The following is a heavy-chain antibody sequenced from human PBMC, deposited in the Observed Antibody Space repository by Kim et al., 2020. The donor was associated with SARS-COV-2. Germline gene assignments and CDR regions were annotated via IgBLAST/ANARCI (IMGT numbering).Heavy chain of an antibody. V-gene: IGHV1-18*01. D-gene: IGHD3-22*01. CDR3: ARDPTYDSSVYAADY. CDR2: ISVYNANT. J-gene: IGHJ4*02. CDR1: GYTFTSYG. Sequence: ASVKVSCKASGYTFTSYGISWLRQAPGQGLEWMGWISVYNANTNYAQNLQARLTMTTDTSTSTAYMELRSLTSDDTAVYYCARDPTYDSSVYAADYWCQGTLVTVSS.